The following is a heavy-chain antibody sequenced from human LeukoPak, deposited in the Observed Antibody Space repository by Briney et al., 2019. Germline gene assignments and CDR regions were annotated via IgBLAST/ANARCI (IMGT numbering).Heavy chain of an antibody. J-gene: IGHJ4*02. V-gene: IGHV3-9*01. CDR3: AKDTEEQWLLPGGY. D-gene: IGHD6-19*01. Sequence: GGSLRLSCAAPGFTFDDYAMHWVRQAPGKGLEWVSGISWNSGSIGYADSVKGRFTISRDNAKNSLYLQMNSLRAEDTALYYCAKDTEEQWLLPGGYWGQGTLVTVSS. CDR1: GFTFDDYA. CDR2: ISWNSGSI.